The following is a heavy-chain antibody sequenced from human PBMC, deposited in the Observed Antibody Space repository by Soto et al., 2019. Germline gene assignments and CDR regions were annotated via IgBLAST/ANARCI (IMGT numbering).Heavy chain of an antibody. CDR1: GFMFGSYA. Sequence: EVQLLESGGGLVQPGGSLRLSCAASGFMFGSYAMSWVRQAPGKGLEWVSGISGSGTDTYYADAVKGRVTISRDNAKNTLYLQMNGLRAEAAAIYYCAKDLLSSYYYGMDAWGQGTTVTVSS. D-gene: IGHD3-10*01. CDR3: AKDLLSSYYYGMDA. V-gene: IGHV3-23*01. J-gene: IGHJ6*02. CDR2: ISGSGTDT.